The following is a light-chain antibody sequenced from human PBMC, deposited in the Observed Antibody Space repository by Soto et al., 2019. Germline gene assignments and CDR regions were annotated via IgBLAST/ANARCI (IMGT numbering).Light chain of an antibody. J-gene: IGKJ4*01. CDR1: QSVNSN. V-gene: IGKV3-15*01. CDR3: PQYNVWPLT. Sequence: EIVITQTPVTLSVSPGDRATLSCRASQSVNSNLAWYQQKPGQTPKLLIYVASTRATGIPARFSGSGSGTEFTLTISSLQSEDFAVYYCPQYNVWPLTFGGGTKVEFK. CDR2: VAS.